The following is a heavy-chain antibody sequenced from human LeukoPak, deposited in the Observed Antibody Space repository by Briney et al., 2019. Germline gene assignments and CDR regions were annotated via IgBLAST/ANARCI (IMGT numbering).Heavy chain of an antibody. J-gene: IGHJ6*02. Sequence: GGSLRLSCAASGFTVSNDYMTWVPQAPGKGLEWVSVLYSGGSPYYSGSVKGRFTISRDNSNNTVYLQMNSLRADDTALYFCARMPSGLQSRGLDVWGPGTTVTVSS. CDR3: ARMPSGLQSRGLDV. CDR2: LYSGGSP. CDR1: GFTVSNDY. D-gene: IGHD2-2*01. V-gene: IGHV3-66*01.